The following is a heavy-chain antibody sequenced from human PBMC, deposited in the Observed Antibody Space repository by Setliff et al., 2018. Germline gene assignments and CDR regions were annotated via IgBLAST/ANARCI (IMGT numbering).Heavy chain of an antibody. V-gene: IGHV3-30*02. J-gene: IGHJ4*02. CDR1: GFTISNYW. CDR2: IRHDGSNE. Sequence: GGSLRLSCVASGFTISNYWMAWVRQAPGKGLEWVAYIRHDGSNENYADSVKGRFTVSRDNSRNALFLQMNSLRPEDTAVESDAKSRGQWSFDYWGQGTLVTVSS. CDR3: AKSRGQWSFDY. D-gene: IGHD6-19*01.